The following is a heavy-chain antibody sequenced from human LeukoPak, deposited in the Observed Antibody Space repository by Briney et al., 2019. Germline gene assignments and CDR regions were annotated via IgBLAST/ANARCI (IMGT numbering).Heavy chain of an antibody. CDR1: GFAFSGSA. V-gene: IGHV3-73*01. CDR2: IRNKLYNYAT. D-gene: IGHD3-16*01. CDR3: TSLKVDEGEFMSWFDP. Sequence: GGSLRLSCAASGFAFSGSAMHWVRQTPGKGLEWIGRIRNKLYNYATAYSASVKGRFTISRDDSKNTAYLQMNSLKNEDTALYYCTSLKVDEGEFMSWFDPWGQGTLVTVSS. J-gene: IGHJ5*02.